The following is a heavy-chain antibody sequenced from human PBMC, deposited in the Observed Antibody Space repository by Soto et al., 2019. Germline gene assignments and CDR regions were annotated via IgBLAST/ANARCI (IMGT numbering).Heavy chain of an antibody. J-gene: IGHJ4*02. CDR3: ASSTGGAARREYDY. Sequence: SETLSLTCTVSGGSISSGGYYWSWIRQHPGKGLEWIGYIYYSGSTYYNPSLKSRVTISVDTSKNQFSLKLSSVTAADTAVYYCASSTGGAARREYDYWGQGTLVTVSS. D-gene: IGHD6-6*01. CDR2: IYYSGST. V-gene: IGHV4-31*03. CDR1: GGSISSGGYY.